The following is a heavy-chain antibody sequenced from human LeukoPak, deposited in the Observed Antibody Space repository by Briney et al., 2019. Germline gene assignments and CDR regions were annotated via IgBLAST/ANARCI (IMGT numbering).Heavy chain of an antibody. V-gene: IGHV4-38-2*01. CDR2: IYHNGKT. D-gene: IGHD2-15*01. J-gene: IGHJ4*02. CDR1: GYSITSGYY. CDR3: ASQSLAHDY. Sequence: SETLSLTCAVSGYSITSGYYWSWIRQPPGKGLEWIGNIYHNGKTYYKPSLKSRVTISVDTSKNQFSLKLSSVTATDTAVYYCASQSLAHDYWGQGTLVTVSS.